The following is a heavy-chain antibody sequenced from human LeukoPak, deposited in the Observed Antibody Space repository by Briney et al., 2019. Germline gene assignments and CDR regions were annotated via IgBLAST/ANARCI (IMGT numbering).Heavy chain of an antibody. J-gene: IGHJ4*02. D-gene: IGHD4-17*01. CDR1: GGTFSSYA. V-gene: IGHV1-69*01. CDR2: IVPIFGTT. Sequence: SVKVSCKASGGTFSSYAISWVRQAPGQGLEWMGGIVPIFGTTNYAQKFQGRVTITADESTGTAYMELSSLRSEDTAVYYCATEGDYGDFDYWGQGTLVTVSS. CDR3: ATEGDYGDFDY.